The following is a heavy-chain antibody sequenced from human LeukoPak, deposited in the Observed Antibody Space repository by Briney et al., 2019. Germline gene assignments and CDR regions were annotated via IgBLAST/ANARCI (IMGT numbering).Heavy chain of an antibody. Sequence: ASVKVSCKASGYTFTGYYIHWVRQAPGQGLEWMGWINPNTGGTKYAQKLQGRVTMTRDTSLSTAYMELSRLRSDDTAVYFCARDCSRGSCNRYYFDSWGQGTLVTVSS. CDR2: INPNTGGT. CDR1: GYTFTGYY. J-gene: IGHJ4*02. V-gene: IGHV1-2*02. CDR3: ARDCSRGSCNRYYFDS. D-gene: IGHD2-15*01.